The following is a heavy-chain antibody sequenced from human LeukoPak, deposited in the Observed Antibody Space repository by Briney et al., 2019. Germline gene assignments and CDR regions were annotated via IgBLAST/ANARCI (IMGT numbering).Heavy chain of an antibody. CDR2: IYTSGST. D-gene: IGHD3-3*01. Sequence: PSETLSLTCTASGGSISSYYWSWIRQPPGKGLEWIGYIYTSGSTNYNPSLKSRVTISVDTSKNQFSLKLSSVTAADTAVYYCARSTPDFWSGYHDYWGQGTLVTVSS. J-gene: IGHJ4*02. CDR3: ARSTPDFWSGYHDY. V-gene: IGHV4-4*09. CDR1: GGSISSYY.